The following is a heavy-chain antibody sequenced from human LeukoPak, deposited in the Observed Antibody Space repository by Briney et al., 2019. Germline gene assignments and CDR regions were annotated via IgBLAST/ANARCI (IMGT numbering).Heavy chain of an antibody. Sequence: PGGSLRLSCAASGFTVSSNYMSWVRQAPGKGLEWVSVIYSGGSTYYADSVKRRFTISRHNSKNTLYLQMNSLRAEDTAVYYCARSVWLGPSHAFDIWGQGTMVTVSS. D-gene: IGHD3-10*01. CDR3: ARSVWLGPSHAFDI. J-gene: IGHJ3*02. CDR1: GFTVSSNY. CDR2: IYSGGST. V-gene: IGHV3-53*04.